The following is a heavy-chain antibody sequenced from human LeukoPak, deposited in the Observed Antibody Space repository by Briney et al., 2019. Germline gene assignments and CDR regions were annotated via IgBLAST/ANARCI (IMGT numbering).Heavy chain of an antibody. D-gene: IGHD2-2*01. CDR2: ISGSGGST. V-gene: IGHV3-23*01. CDR3: VHGGIVVVPAAKVVDAFDI. J-gene: IGHJ3*02. Sequence: PGGSLRLSCAASGFTFSSYAMSWVRQAPGKGLEWVSAISGSGGSTYYADSVKGRFTISRDNSKNTLYLQMNSLRAEDTAVYYCVHGGIVVVPAAKVVDAFDIWGQGTMVTVSS. CDR1: GFTFSSYA.